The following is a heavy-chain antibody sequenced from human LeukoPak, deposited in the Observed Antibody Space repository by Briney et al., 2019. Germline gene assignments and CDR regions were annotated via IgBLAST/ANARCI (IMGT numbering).Heavy chain of an antibody. Sequence: GGSLRLSCAASGFTFSSYAMTWVRHAPGKGLEWISAITNSGSNTYYADSVKGRFTISRDNSKNTLYLQMNSLRAEDTAVYYCAKVVGWPLRYYFDYWGQGTLVTVSS. CDR1: GFTFSSYA. J-gene: IGHJ4*02. CDR2: ITNSGSNT. D-gene: IGHD2-15*01. V-gene: IGHV3-23*01. CDR3: AKVVGWPLRYYFDY.